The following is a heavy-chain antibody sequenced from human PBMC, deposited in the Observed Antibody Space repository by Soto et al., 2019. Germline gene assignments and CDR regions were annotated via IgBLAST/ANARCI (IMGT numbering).Heavy chain of an antibody. Sequence: ESGGGLIHPGGSLRLSCVGSGVSVSSNYMAWVRQAPGKGLEWVAVMYSDGRTYYADSVKGRFTISRDDSKNTLYFQMNSLRAEDTAVYYCARYYGAGSYFFDHWGQGALVTVSS. D-gene: IGHD3-10*01. CDR1: GVSVSSNY. J-gene: IGHJ4*02. V-gene: IGHV3-53*01. CDR2: MYSDGRT. CDR3: ARYYGAGSYFFDH.